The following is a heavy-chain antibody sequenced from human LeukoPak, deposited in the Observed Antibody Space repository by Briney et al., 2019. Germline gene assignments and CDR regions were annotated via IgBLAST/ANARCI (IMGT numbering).Heavy chain of an antibody. V-gene: IGHV1-2*02. CDR3: ATLYTGDYYYYMDV. Sequence: GASVKVSCKASGYTFTGYYTHWVRQAPGQGLEWMGWINPNSGGTNYAQKFQGRVTMTRDTSISTAYMELSRLRSDDTAVYYCATLYTGDYYYYMDVWGKGTTVTVSS. D-gene: IGHD3-10*01. J-gene: IGHJ6*03. CDR1: GYTFTGYY. CDR2: INPNSGGT.